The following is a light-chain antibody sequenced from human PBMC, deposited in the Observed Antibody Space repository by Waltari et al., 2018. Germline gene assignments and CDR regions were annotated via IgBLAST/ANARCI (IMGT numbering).Light chain of an antibody. CDR1: QTLLYSSNNNNY. CDR3: QQYYSTPPT. V-gene: IGKV4-1*01. CDR2: WSS. Sequence: DIVMTQSPDSLAVSLGERATINCKSSQTLLYSSNNNNYFAWYQQKPGQPPKLLIYWSSARESGVPDRFSGSGSGTDFTLTISSLQAEDVAVYYCQQYYSTPPTFGQGTRLEIK. J-gene: IGKJ5*01.